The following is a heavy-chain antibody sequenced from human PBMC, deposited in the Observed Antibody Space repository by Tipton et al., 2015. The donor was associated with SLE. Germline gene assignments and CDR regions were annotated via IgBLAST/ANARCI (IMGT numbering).Heavy chain of an antibody. CDR3: AAHVLRFLEWFSDAFDI. J-gene: IGHJ3*02. V-gene: IGHV3-23*03. Sequence: SLRLSCAASGFTFSTYAMSWVPQAPGKGLEWVSVIYSGGSSTYYADSVKGRFTISRDNSKNTLYLQMNSLRAEDTAVYYCAAHVLRFLEWFSDAFDIWGQGTMVTVSS. D-gene: IGHD3-3*01. CDR1: GFTFSTYA. CDR2: IYSGGSST.